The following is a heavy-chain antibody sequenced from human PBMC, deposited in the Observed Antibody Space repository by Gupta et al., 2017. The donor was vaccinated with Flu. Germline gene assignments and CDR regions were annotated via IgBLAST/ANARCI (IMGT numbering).Heavy chain of an antibody. D-gene: IGHD5-18*01. CDR2: ITSSGRSA. CDR1: GFPFYSYA. CDR3: AKDLYSYGSAADWFDP. Sequence: EVRLLESGGGLVQPGGSLRLSCTASGFPFYSYAMSWVRQTSGKGLEWVSVITSSGRSAEYADSVKGRFTISRDNSKNTLYLQMNSLRVEDTAVYYCAKDLYSYGSAADWFDPWSQGTLVTVSS. V-gene: IGHV3-23*03. J-gene: IGHJ5*02.